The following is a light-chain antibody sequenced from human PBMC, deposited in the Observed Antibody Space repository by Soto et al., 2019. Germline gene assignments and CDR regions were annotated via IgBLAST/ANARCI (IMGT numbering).Light chain of an antibody. V-gene: IGLV2-8*01. CDR2: EVT. CDR3: SSYAGSNNFVV. Sequence: QSVLTQPPSASGSLGQSVTISCTGSSSDIGTYNYVSWYQQNPGKAPKLMIYEVTKRPSGVPDRFSGSKSGNTASLTVSGLQADDEADYSCSSYAGSNNFVVFGGGTKLTVL. CDR1: SSDIGTYNY. J-gene: IGLJ3*02.